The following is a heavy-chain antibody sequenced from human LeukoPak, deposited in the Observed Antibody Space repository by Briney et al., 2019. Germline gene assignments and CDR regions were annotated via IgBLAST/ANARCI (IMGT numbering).Heavy chain of an antibody. CDR3: ARCRRGLSYGYGPDDY. D-gene: IGHD5-18*01. CDR2: ISGSGGST. CDR1: GFTFSSYA. V-gene: IGHV3-23*01. Sequence: GGSLRLSCAASGFTFSSYAMSWVRQAPGKGLEWVSAISGSGGSTYYADSVKGRFTISRDNSKNTLYLQMNSLRAEDTAVYYCARCRRGLSYGYGPDDYWGQGTLVTVSS. J-gene: IGHJ4*02.